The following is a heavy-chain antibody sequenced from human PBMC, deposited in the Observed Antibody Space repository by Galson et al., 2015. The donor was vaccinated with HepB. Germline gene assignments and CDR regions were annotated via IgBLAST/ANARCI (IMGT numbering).Heavy chain of an antibody. CDR3: ARGGAVSGWSQNWFDT. J-gene: IGHJ5*02. Sequence: SVKVSCKASGYTFNGYYMHWVRQAPGKGLEWMGWINPNSGGTKYAQKFQGWVTMTRDTSISTAYMELSRLRSDDTAVYYCARGGAVSGWSQNWFDTWGQGTPVTVSS. CDR1: GYTFNGYY. D-gene: IGHD6-19*01. CDR2: INPNSGGT. V-gene: IGHV1-2*04.